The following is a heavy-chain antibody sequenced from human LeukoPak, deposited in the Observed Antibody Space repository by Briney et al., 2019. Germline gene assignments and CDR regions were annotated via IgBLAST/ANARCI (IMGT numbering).Heavy chain of an antibody. CDR1: GYTFSGYY. D-gene: IGHD3-9*01. CDR3: ATGLRYFDYLSPFDY. Sequence: GASVKVSCKASGYTFSGYYMHWVRQAPGQGLEWMGWINPNSGGTNYAQKFQGRVTMTRDTSISTAYMELSRLSSDDTAVYYCATGLRYFDYLSPFDYWGQGTLVTVSS. J-gene: IGHJ4*02. CDR2: INPNSGGT. V-gene: IGHV1-2*02.